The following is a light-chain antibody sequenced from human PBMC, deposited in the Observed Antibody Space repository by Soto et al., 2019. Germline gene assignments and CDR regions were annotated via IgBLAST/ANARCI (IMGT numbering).Light chain of an antibody. V-gene: IGKV1-39*01. J-gene: IGKJ1*01. CDR3: QQSYSSPRK. CDR1: QSIRRS. CDR2: AAS. Sequence: DIQMTQSPSSLSASVADRVTITCRASQSIRRSLNWYQQKPGKAPKLLIYAASSLQSGVPSRFSGSGYGTAFTLTITSLQSEDFSIYYCQQSYSSPRKFGQGPRSIS.